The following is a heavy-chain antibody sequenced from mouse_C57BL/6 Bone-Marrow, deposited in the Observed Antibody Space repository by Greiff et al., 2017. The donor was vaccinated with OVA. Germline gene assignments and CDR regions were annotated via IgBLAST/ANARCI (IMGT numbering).Heavy chain of an antibody. J-gene: IGHJ1*03. Sequence: QVQLQQPGAELVMPGASVKLSCKASGYTFTSYWMHWVKQRPGQGLEWIGEIDPSDSYTNYNQKFKGKSTLTVDKSSSTAYMQLSSLTSEDSAVYYCARSSYYCNYADWYFDVWGTGTTVTVSS. D-gene: IGHD2-1*01. CDR1: GYTFTSYW. CDR3: ARSSYYCNYADWYFDV. CDR2: IDPSDSYT. V-gene: IGHV1-69*01.